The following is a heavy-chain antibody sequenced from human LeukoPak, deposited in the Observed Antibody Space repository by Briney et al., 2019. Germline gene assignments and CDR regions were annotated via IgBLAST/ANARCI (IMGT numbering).Heavy chain of an antibody. J-gene: IGHJ4*02. V-gene: IGHV4-34*01. D-gene: IGHD5-18*01. CDR3: ASKVDTDFDY. CDR2: INHSGST. Sequence: PSETLSLTCAVYGGSFSGYYWSWIRQLPGKGLEWIGEINHSGSTNYNPSLKSRVTISVDTSKNQFSLKLSSVTAADTAVYYCASKVDTDFDYWGQGTLVTVSS. CDR1: GGSFSGYY.